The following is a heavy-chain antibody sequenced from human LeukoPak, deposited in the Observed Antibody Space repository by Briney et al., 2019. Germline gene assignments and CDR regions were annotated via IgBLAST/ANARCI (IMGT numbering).Heavy chain of an antibody. CDR3: ARDLLTYGSGSYYHGH. CDR2: IWYDGSNK. CDR1: GFTFSSYG. J-gene: IGHJ4*02. Sequence: PGRSLRLSCAASGFTFSSYGMHWVRQAPGKGLEWVAVIWYDGSNKYYADSVKGRFTISRDNSKNTLYLQMNSLRAEDTAVYYCARDLLTYGSGSYYHGHWGQGTLVTVSS. V-gene: IGHV3-33*01. D-gene: IGHD3-10*01.